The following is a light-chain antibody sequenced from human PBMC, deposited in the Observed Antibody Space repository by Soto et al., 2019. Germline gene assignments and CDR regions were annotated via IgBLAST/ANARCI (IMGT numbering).Light chain of an antibody. Sequence: EIVLSQSPGTLSLSLGERATLSCRASQSVTSTSLSWYQQKTGQAPRLLIYGAANRATGIPDRFSGRGSGTDFTLTISRLEPEDFAVYYCQLYGSSPMYTFGQGTTLELK. CDR1: QSVTSTS. CDR3: QLYGSSPMYT. J-gene: IGKJ2*01. V-gene: IGKV3-20*01. CDR2: GAA.